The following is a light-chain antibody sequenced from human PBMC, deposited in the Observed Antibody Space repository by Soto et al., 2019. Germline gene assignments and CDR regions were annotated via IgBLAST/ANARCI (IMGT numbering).Light chain of an antibody. CDR1: QSIARY. CDR3: QQRSNYPRT. Sequence: DIEMAQSPYTLSASVGDRVTITCRATQSIARYLNWYQQKSGRAPNFLIYAASTLQSGVPSRFSGSGSGTDFTLTISSLEPEDFAVYYCQQRSNYPRTFGQGTKVDIK. V-gene: IGKV1-39*01. J-gene: IGKJ1*01. CDR2: AAS.